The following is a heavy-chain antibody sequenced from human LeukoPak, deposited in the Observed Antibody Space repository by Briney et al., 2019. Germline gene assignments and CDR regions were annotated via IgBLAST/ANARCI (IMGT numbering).Heavy chain of an antibody. CDR2: ITWDGGST. J-gene: IGHJ4*02. CDR1: GFTFDDYA. CDR3: AKGKNTGSYLSHVDY. D-gene: IGHD3-10*01. Sequence: GGPLRLSCAASGFTFDDYAMHWVRQAPGKGLEWVSLITWDGGSTYYADSVKGRFTISRDNSKNSLYLQMNSLRTEDTALYYCAKGKNTGSYLSHVDYWGQGTLVTVSS. V-gene: IGHV3-43*01.